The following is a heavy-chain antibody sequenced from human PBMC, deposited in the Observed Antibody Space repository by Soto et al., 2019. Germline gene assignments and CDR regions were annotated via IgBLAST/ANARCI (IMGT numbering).Heavy chain of an antibody. V-gene: IGHV4-59*08. CDR3: ARRANNYESGAIYFDY. CDR2: IHYSGNT. Sequence: SETLALTCTVSSGSISSYYWTWVRQRPGKGLEWLGYIHYSGNTKYNPSLKSRVTISMDTSKNQFSLKLSSVTAADTAMYYCARRANNYESGAIYFDYWGQGTLVTVSS. CDR1: SGSISSYY. J-gene: IGHJ4*02. D-gene: IGHD3-10*01.